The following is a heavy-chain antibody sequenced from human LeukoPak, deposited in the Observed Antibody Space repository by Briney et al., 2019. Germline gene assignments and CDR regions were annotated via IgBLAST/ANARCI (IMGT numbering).Heavy chain of an antibody. V-gene: IGHV3-48*03. CDR1: GFTFSSYE. J-gene: IGHJ4*02. CDR2: ISSSGSTI. D-gene: IGHD3-10*01. CDR3: ARRGVRSPKAIDY. Sequence: GGSLRLSCAASGFTFSSYEMNWVRQAPGKGLEWVSYISSSGSTIYYADSVKGRFTISRDNAKNSLYLQMNSLRAEDTAVYYCARRGVRSPKAIDYWGQGTLVTVSS.